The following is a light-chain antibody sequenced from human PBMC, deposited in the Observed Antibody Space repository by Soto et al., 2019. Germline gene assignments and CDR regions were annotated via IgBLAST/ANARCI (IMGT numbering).Light chain of an antibody. CDR3: QQYDNSFWT. CDR2: GVS. V-gene: IGKV3-20*01. CDR1: ESVSSTS. Sequence: EIVLTQSPGTLSLSPGERATLSCRASESVSSTSLAWYQQKPGQAPRLLMYGVSSRATGIPDRFSGSGSGTDFTLTINRLEPEDFAVYFCQQYDNSFWTFGQGTMV. J-gene: IGKJ1*01.